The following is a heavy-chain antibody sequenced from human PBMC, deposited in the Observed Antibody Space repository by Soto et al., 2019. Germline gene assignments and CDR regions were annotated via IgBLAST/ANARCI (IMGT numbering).Heavy chain of an antibody. J-gene: IGHJ4*02. V-gene: IGHV3-48*01. CDR1: GFSFKSYS. CDR3: ARDREYCSGDNCYETGSDY. CDR2: ISRSSSTI. D-gene: IGHD2-15*01. Sequence: EVPLVESGGGLVKPGGSLRLSCAASGFSFKSYSMNWVRQAPGKGLEWVSDISRSSSTINYADSVKGRFTISRDNAKNSLYLQMNSLRAEDTAVYYCARDREYCSGDNCYETGSDYWGQGTLVTVSS.